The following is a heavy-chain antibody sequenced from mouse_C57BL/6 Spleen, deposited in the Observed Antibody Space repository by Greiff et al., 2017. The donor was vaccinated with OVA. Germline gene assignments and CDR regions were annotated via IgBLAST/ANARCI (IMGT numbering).Heavy chain of an antibody. CDR3: ARGGVIPWFAY. J-gene: IGHJ3*01. D-gene: IGHD2-2*01. V-gene: IGHV1-69*01. Sequence: QVQLQQPGAELVMPGASVKLSCKASGYTFTSYWMHWVKQRPGQGLEWIGEIDPSDSYTNYNQKFKGKSTLTVDKSSSTAYMQLSSLTSEDSAVYYCARGGVIPWFAYWGQGTLVTVSA. CDR1: GYTFTSYW. CDR2: IDPSDSYT.